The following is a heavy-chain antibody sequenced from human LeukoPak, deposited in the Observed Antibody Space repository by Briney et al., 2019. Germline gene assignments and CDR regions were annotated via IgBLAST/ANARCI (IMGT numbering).Heavy chain of an antibody. J-gene: IGHJ3*02. CDR1: GYTFTSYD. V-gene: IGHV1-8*01. CDR3: ASSIVGATDAFDI. CDR2: MNPNSGNT. D-gene: IGHD1-26*01. Sequence: GASVKVSCKASGYTFTSYDINWVRQATGQGLEWMGWMNPNSGNTGYAQEFQGRVTMTRNTSISTAYMELSSLRSEDTAVYYCASSIVGATDAFDIWGQGTMVTVSS.